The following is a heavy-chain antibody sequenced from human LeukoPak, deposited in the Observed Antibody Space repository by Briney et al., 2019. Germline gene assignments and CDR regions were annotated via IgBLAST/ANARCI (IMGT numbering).Heavy chain of an antibody. J-gene: IGHJ4*02. Sequence: PSETLSLTCTVSGGSISSYYWSWIRQPAGKGLEWIGRIYTSTSGSTNYNPSLKSRVTISVDTSKNQFSLKLSSVTAADTAVYYCARAGYGGGTDYWGQGTLVTVSS. CDR3: ARAGYGGGTDY. CDR1: GGSISSYY. CDR2: IYTSTSGST. V-gene: IGHV4-4*07. D-gene: IGHD4-23*01.